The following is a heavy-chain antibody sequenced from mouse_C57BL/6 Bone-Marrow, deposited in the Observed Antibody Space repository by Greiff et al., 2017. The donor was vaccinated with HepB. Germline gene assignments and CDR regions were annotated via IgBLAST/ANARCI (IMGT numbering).Heavy chain of an antibody. J-gene: IGHJ2*01. CDR2: IRNKANGYTT. CDR3: ARYYPHFDY. V-gene: IGHV7-3*01. Sequence: EVQRVESGGGLVQPGGSLSLSCAASGFTFTDYYMSWVRQPPGKALEWLGFIRNKANGYTTEYSASVKGRFTISRDNSQSIHYLQMNALRAEDSATDYCARYYPHFDYWGQGTTLTVSS. CDR1: GFTFTDYY.